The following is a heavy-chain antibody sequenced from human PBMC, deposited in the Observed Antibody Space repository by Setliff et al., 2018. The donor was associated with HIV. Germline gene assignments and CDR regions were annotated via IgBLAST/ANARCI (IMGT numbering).Heavy chain of an antibody. V-gene: IGHV4-61*02. J-gene: IGHJ2*01. D-gene: IGHD3-9*01. CDR3: TRDTGYILSGYRPHWYFDL. CDR1: GDSISSGNYY. CDR2: IYSTGST. Sequence: PSETLSLTCTFSGDSISSGNYYWSWIRQPAGKGLEWIGRIYSTGSTNYNPSLKSRVTISSDTSKNLFSLKLTTVTAADAAVYYCTRDTGYILSGYRPHWYFDLWGRGTQVTVS.